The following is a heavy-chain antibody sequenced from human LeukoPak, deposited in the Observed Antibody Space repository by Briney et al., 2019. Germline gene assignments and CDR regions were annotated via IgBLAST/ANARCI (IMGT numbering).Heavy chain of an antibody. CDR1: GFIFGRDS. CDR3: ARDNPRCCGVVSANIDDL. J-gene: IGHJ5*02. CDR2: ISRDSDIR. Sequence: GGSLRLSCAASGFIFGRDSMNWVRQAPGRGLEWISYISRDSDIRYYADSVRGRFHISRDNARNSLYLQMNSLRADDTAMYYCARDNPRCCGVVSANIDDLWGQGTLVTVSS. V-gene: IGHV3-48*01. D-gene: IGHD2-21*02.